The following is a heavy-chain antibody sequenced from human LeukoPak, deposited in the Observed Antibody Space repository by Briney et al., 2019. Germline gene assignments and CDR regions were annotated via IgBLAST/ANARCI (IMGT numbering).Heavy chain of an antibody. CDR2: ISGSGGYT. Sequence: GGSLRLSCAASGFTFSSYWMSWVRQAPGKGLEWVTTISGSGGYTLYADSVKGRFTISRDNSKNTLYLQMNSLRAEDTAVYYCAKSKDGNIAASFDPWGQGTLVTVSS. CDR3: AKSKDGNIAASFDP. J-gene: IGHJ5*02. CDR1: GFTFSSYW. V-gene: IGHV3-23*01. D-gene: IGHD6-13*01.